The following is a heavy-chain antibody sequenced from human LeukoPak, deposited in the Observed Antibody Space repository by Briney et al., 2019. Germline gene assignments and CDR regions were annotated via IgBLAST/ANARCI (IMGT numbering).Heavy chain of an antibody. D-gene: IGHD2-21*02. CDR3: AKDLERHIVVVTASAVDY. Sequence: PGGSLRLSCAASGFTFSSYGMHWVRQAPGKGLEWVAVIWYDGSNKYYADSVKGRFTISRDNSKNTLYLQMNSLRAEDTAVYYCAKDLERHIVVVTASAVDYWGQGTLVTVSS. CDR1: GFTFSSYG. V-gene: IGHV3-30*02. CDR2: IWYDGSNK. J-gene: IGHJ4*02.